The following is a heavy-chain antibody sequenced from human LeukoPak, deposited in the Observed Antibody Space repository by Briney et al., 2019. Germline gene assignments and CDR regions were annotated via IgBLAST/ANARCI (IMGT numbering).Heavy chain of an antibody. Sequence: GESLQISCKGSGYRFTDYWIGWVRQMPGKGLEWMGIIYPGDSDTRYSPSFQGQVTISVDKSVSTAYMQWSSLKASDTAMYYCARRAGYSSSWYHFDYWGQGTLVTVSS. J-gene: IGHJ4*02. CDR1: GYRFTDYW. CDR2: IYPGDSDT. V-gene: IGHV5-51*01. D-gene: IGHD6-13*01. CDR3: ARRAGYSSSWYHFDY.